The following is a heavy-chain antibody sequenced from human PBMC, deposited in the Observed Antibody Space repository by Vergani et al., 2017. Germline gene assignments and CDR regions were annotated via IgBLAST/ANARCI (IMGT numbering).Heavy chain of an antibody. V-gene: IGHV1-69*01. D-gene: IGHD1-20*01. CDR2: IIPIFGTA. CDR3: ARDEGITGTTGGYYYYYGMDV. CDR1: GGTFSSYA. J-gene: IGHJ6*02. Sequence: QVQLVQSGAEVKKPGSSVKVSCKASGGTFSSYALSWVRQAPGQGLEWMGGIIPIFGTANYAQKFQGRVTITADESTSTAYMELSSLRSEDTAVYYCARDEGITGTTGGYYYYYGMDVWGQGTTVTVSS.